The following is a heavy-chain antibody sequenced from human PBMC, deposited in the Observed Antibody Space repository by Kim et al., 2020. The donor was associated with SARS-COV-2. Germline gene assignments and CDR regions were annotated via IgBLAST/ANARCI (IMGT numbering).Heavy chain of an antibody. V-gene: IGHV1-2*02. CDR3: ARDPPNPTGYTFDY. J-gene: IGHJ4*02. D-gene: IGHD6-13*01. Sequence: YAQKFQDRVTMTRDTSITPVYMELSSLTSDDTAVYYWARDPPNPTGYTFDYWGQGTLVTVSS.